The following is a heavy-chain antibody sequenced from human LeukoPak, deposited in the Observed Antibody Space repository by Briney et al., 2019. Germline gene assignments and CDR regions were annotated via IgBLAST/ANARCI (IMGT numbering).Heavy chain of an antibody. V-gene: IGHV4-30-2*01. CDR1: GGSISSGSYY. J-gene: IGHJ5*02. Sequence: SQTLSLTCTVSGGSISSGSYYWSWIRQPPGKGLEWIGYIYHSGSTYYNPSLKSRVTISVDRSKNQFSLKLSSVTAADTAVYYCARAYLRSNYHPWGQGTLVTVSS. CDR3: ARAYLRSNYHP. CDR2: IYHSGST. D-gene: IGHD4-11*01.